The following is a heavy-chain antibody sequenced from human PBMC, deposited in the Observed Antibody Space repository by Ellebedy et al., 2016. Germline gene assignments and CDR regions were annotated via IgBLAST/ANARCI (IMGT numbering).Heavy chain of an antibody. CDR1: GYSISSGYW. V-gene: IGHV4-38-2*02. CDR2: IYHSGNT. J-gene: IGHJ1*01. CDR3: ARTGGSTDSY. D-gene: IGHD3-16*01. Sequence: GSLRLSCTVSGYSISSGYWWGWIRQSPRKGLEWIASIYHSGNTYYNPSLKSRVTISVDTSKNQFSLELSSVTAADTAVYYCARTGGSTDSYWGQGTLVTVSS.